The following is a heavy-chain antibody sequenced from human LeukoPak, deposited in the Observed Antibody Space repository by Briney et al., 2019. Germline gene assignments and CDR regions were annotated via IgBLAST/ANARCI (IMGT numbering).Heavy chain of an antibody. D-gene: IGHD6-19*01. CDR2: INHSGST. Sequence: SETLSHTCAVYGGSFSGYYWSWIRQPPGKGLEWIGEINHSGSTNYNPSLKSRVTISVDTSKNQFSLKLSSVTAADTAVYYCAASIAVAGKTVFDYWGQGTLVTVSP. J-gene: IGHJ4*02. CDR3: AASIAVAGKTVFDY. CDR1: GGSFSGYY. V-gene: IGHV4-34*01.